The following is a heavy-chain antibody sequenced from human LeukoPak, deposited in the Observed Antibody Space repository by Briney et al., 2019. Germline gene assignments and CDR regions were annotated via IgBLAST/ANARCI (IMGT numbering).Heavy chain of an antibody. CDR3: ARGFLGYYGSGSYRNYFDY. CDR1: GGSFSGYY. D-gene: IGHD3-10*01. Sequence: PSETLSLTCAVYGGSFSGYYWSWIRQPPGKGLEWIGEINHSGSTTYNSSLKSRVTISIDTSKSQFSLKLSSVTAADTAVYYCARGFLGYYGSGSYRNYFDYWGQGTLVTVSS. V-gene: IGHV4-34*01. J-gene: IGHJ4*02. CDR2: INHSGST.